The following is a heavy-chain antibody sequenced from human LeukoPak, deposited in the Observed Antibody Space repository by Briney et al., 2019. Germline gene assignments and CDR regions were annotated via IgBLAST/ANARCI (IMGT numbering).Heavy chain of an antibody. Sequence: SETLSLTCTVSGRSISSISNYWGWIRQPPGRGLEWIGRIYYSRSTYYNPSLKSRGTISVDTSKNQFSLKLSSVTAADTAVYYCARRKPPYYDILTGYSNDAFDIWGQGTMVTVSS. V-gene: IGHV4-39*01. CDR3: ARRKPPYYDILTGYSNDAFDI. CDR2: IYYSRST. J-gene: IGHJ3*02. D-gene: IGHD3-9*01. CDR1: GRSISSISNY.